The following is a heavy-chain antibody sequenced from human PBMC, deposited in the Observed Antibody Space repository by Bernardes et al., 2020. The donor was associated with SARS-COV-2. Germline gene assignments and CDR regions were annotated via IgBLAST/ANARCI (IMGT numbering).Heavy chain of an antibody. D-gene: IGHD2-21*02. CDR3: AKDYCDSDCDFFDY. CDR1: GFDFSDYW. CDR2: ISGSGDIT. V-gene: IGHV3-23*01. J-gene: IGHJ4*02. Sequence: GGSLRLSCAGSGFDFSDYWMTWVRQAPGKGLEWVSGISGSGDITNYADSVKGRFTISRDISKNTVSLQMNTLRAGDTAIYYCAKDYCDSDCDFFDYWGQGTLVTVSS.